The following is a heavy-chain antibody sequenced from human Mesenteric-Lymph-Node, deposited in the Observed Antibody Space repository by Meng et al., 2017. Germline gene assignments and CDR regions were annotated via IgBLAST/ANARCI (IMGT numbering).Heavy chain of an antibody. CDR1: GYIFTSYV. CDR3: ASRGRSGYHYYFDY. CDR2: INAGTLNT. V-gene: IGHV1-3*01. D-gene: IGHD3-3*01. Sequence: QCQFVHTGVQVRKPGAPVKVSCKASGYIFTSYVMYWVRQAPGQRLEWMGWINAGTLNTKYSQKFQGRVTITRDTSASTVYMELNSLKSEDTAVYYCASRGRSGYHYYFDYWGQGTLVTVSS. J-gene: IGHJ4*02.